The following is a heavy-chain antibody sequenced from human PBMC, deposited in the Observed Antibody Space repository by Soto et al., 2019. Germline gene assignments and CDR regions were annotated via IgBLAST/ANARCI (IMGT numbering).Heavy chain of an antibody. D-gene: IGHD3-3*01. CDR1: GGTFSSYA. CDR3: ARDYDFWIGYYTRDLDAFDI. Sequence: QVQLVQSGAEVKKPGSSVKVSCKASGGTFSSYAISWVRQAPGQGLEWMGGIIPIFGTANYAQKFQGRVTITADESTSTAYMERSSLRSEDTAVYYCARDYDFWIGYYTRDLDAFDIWGQGTMVTVSS. V-gene: IGHV1-69*01. CDR2: IIPIFGTA. J-gene: IGHJ3*02.